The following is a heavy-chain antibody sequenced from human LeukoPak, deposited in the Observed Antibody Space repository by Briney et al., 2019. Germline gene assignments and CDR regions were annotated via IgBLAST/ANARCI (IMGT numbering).Heavy chain of an antibody. D-gene: IGHD5-18*01. CDR2: ISGGGGST. V-gene: IGHV3-23*01. Sequence: PGGSLRLSCAASGFTFSNYAMSWVRQAPGKGLEWVSGISGGGGSTYYADSVKGRFTVSRDNSKNTLYLQMNSLRAEDTAVYYCEGDIQLWFSDAFDIWGQGTMATVSS. J-gene: IGHJ3*02. CDR1: GFTFSNYA. CDR3: EGDIQLWFSDAFDI.